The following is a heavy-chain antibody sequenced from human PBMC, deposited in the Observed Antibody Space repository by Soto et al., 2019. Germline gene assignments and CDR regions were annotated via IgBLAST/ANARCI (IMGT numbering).Heavy chain of an antibody. D-gene: IGHD3-10*01. Sequence: QVQLQQWGAGLLKPSETLSLTCGVYGGSFSGYYWSWIRQPPGKGLEWIGEVNHSGSTNYNPSLNSRVTISVDXXTXQXXLTLSSVTAAGTALYYCARKYLPYYGSGSPYGMDVWGQGTTVTVSS. J-gene: IGHJ6*02. CDR2: VNHSGST. V-gene: IGHV4-34*01. CDR1: GGSFSGYY. CDR3: ARKYLPYYGSGSPYGMDV.